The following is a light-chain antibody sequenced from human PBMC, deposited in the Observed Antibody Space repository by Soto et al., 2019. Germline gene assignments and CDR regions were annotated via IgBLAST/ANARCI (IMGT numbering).Light chain of an antibody. CDR2: SNN. CDR1: SSNIGSTT. V-gene: IGLV1-44*01. J-gene: IGLJ1*01. Sequence: QSVLTQPPSASRTPGQRVTISCSGSSSNIGSTTVNWYQQLPGTAPKLLIYSNNQRPSGVPDRFSGSKSDTSASLAISGLQSEDEADYYCAAWDDSLNGYVFGTGTKLTVL. CDR3: AAWDDSLNGYV.